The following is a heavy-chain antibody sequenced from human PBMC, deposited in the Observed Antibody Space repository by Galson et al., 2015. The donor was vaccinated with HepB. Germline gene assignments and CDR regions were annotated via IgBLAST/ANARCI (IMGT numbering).Heavy chain of an antibody. CDR1: GGSIRSSNW. CDR2: IYHSGST. J-gene: IGHJ6*02. CDR3: ASVDCSGGSCYQHYYYYYGMDV. V-gene: IGHV4-4*02. Sequence: SETLSLTCAVSGGSIRSSNWWSWVRQPPGKGLEWIGEIYHSGSTYYNPSLKSRVTISVDTSKNQFSLKLSSVTAADTAVYYCASVDCSGGSCYQHYYYYYGMDVWGQGTTVTVSS. D-gene: IGHD2-15*01.